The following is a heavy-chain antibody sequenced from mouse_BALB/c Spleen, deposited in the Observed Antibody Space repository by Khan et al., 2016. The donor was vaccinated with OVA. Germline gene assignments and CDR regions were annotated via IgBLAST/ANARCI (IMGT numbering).Heavy chain of an antibody. D-gene: IGHD1-2*01. Sequence: EVQLQESGPGLVKPSPSLSLTCTVTGYSITSGYGWNWIRQFPGNKLEWMGYISYSGSTNYNPSLKSQISITRDTSKNQFFLQLNSVTTEDTATYYCARTARIKYWGEGTTLTVSS. V-gene: IGHV3-2*02. CDR1: GYSITSGYG. CDR3: ARTARIKY. J-gene: IGHJ2*01. CDR2: ISYSGST.